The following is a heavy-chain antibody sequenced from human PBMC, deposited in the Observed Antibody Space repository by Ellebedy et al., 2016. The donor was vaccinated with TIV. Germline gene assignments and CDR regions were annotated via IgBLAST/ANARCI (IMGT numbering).Heavy chain of an antibody. J-gene: IGHJ4*02. CDR1: GFTFSTYW. CDR2: ISGGGCST. Sequence: PGGSLRLSCAASGFTFSTYWMNWVRQAPGKGLEWVSTISGGGCSTHYADSVKGRFTISRDNSKNTLYLQMSSLRPEDTAVYYCARGGLVVTTVTTRPVDHWGQGILVTVSS. CDR3: ARGGLVVTTVTTRPVDH. D-gene: IGHD4-17*01. V-gene: IGHV3-23*01.